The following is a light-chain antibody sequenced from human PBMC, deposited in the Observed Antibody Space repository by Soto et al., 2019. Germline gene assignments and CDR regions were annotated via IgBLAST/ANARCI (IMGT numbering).Light chain of an antibody. CDR3: SSYAGSNNWGV. CDR2: EVN. Sequence: QSALIQPPSASGSPGQSVAISCTGTSSDVGGYNFVSWYQQHPGKAPKLIIYEVNKRPSGVPDRFSGSKSGNTASLTVSGLQAEDEGDYYCSSYAGSNNWGVFGGGTKLTVL. CDR1: SSDVGGYNF. V-gene: IGLV2-8*01. J-gene: IGLJ2*01.